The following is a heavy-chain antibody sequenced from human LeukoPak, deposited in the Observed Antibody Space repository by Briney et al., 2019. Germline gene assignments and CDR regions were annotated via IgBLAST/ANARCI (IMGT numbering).Heavy chain of an antibody. Sequence: ASVKVSCKASGYTFSSNGISWVRQAPGQGLEWMGWISAYNGNTNHAQKFQGRVTMTTDTSTSTAYMELRSLRSDDTAVYYCARAFYGGNQRGVGPDYWGQGTLVTVSS. CDR1: GYTFSSNG. D-gene: IGHD4-23*01. V-gene: IGHV1-18*01. CDR2: ISAYNGNT. CDR3: ARAFYGGNQRGVGPDY. J-gene: IGHJ4*02.